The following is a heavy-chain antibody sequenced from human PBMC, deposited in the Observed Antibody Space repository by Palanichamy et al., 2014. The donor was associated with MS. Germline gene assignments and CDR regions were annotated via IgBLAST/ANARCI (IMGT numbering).Heavy chain of an antibody. Sequence: QVQLVESGGGVVQPGRSLRLSCAASGFTFSSYGMHWVRQAPGKGLEWVAVIWYDGSNKYYADSVKGRFTISRDNSKNTLYLQMNSLRAEDTAVYYCARRGYHYYDSSGYYSLDYWGQGTLVTVSS. CDR2: IWYDGSNK. CDR3: ARRGYHYYDSSGYYSLDY. CDR1: GFTFSSYG. V-gene: IGHV3-33*01. J-gene: IGHJ4*02. D-gene: IGHD3-22*01.